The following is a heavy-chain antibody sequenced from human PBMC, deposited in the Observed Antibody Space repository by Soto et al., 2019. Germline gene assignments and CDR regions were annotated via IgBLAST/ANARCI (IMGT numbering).Heavy chain of an antibody. CDR1: GYSFTSYW. CDR2: IDPSDSYT. D-gene: IGHD6-19*01. J-gene: IGHJ6*02. Sequence: PGESLKISCKGSGYSFTSYWISWVRQMPGKGLEWMGRIDPSDSYTNYSPSFQGHVTISADKSISTAYLQWSSLKASDTAMYYCARHQPSGQWLVSGLYYYYGMDVWGQGTTVTVSS. V-gene: IGHV5-10-1*01. CDR3: ARHQPSGQWLVSGLYYYYGMDV.